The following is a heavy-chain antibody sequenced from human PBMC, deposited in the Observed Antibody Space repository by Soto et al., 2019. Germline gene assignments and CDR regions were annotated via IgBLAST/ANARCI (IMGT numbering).Heavy chain of an antibody. V-gene: IGHV3-48*02. Sequence: GGSLRLSCVASGFSFSNYNMNWVRQAPGKGLEWVSYITDSSDTVHYADSVRGRFTISRDNAESSLYLQMNSLRDDDTAVYFCARDFGHGYYLDYWGGGTMVTVYS. CDR1: GFSFSNYN. CDR2: ITDSSDTV. J-gene: IGHJ4*02. CDR3: ARDFGHGYYLDY. D-gene: IGHD3-3*01.